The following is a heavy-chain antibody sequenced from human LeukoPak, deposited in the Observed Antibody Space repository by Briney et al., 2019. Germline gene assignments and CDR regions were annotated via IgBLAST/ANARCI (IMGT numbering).Heavy chain of an antibody. Sequence: SETLSLTCTVSGGSISSYYWSWIRQPPGKGLEWIGYIYHSGSTYYNPSLKSRVTISVDRSKNQFSLKLSSVTAADTAVYYCARVDASSGYYWGQGTLVTVSS. CDR2: IYHSGST. CDR1: GGSISSYY. D-gene: IGHD3-22*01. V-gene: IGHV4-59*12. CDR3: ARVDASSGYY. J-gene: IGHJ4*02.